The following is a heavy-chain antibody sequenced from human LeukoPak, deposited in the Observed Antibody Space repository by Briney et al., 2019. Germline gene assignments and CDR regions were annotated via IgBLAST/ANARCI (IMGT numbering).Heavy chain of an antibody. D-gene: IGHD6-6*01. V-gene: IGHV4-34*01. Sequence: PSETLSLTCAVYGGSFSGYYWSWIRQPPGKGLEWIGEINHSGSTNYNPSLKSRVTISVDTSKNQFSLKLSSVTAADTAVYYCARRARIAARSFDYWGQGTLVTVSS. CDR3: ARRARIAARSFDY. CDR1: GGSFSGYY. CDR2: INHSGST. J-gene: IGHJ4*02.